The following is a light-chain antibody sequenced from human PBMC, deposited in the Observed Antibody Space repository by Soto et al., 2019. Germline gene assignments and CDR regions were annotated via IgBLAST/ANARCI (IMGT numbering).Light chain of an antibody. Sequence: DIQMTQSPSSLSASVGDRVTITCQASQGINYYLNWYQQKPGKAPKLLIYDTSNLKTGVPSRFSGSGSETDFTFTISSLQPDDVATYYCQHYDHVPLSFGGGTKVEIK. CDR1: QGINYY. J-gene: IGKJ4*01. CDR2: DTS. V-gene: IGKV1-33*01. CDR3: QHYDHVPLS.